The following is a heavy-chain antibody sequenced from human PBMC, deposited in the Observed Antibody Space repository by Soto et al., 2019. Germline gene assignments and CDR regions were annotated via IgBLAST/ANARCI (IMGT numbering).Heavy chain of an antibody. CDR3: TTVNPYISDSPGHCY. Sequence: EAQLVECGGGLVQPGGSLRLSCAAFGFTLSSYEMDWVRQAPGKGLEWVSHISRSGRPIYYADSVKGRFTISRDKAKNSVYLQMNSLKIADTAVYYCTTVNPYISDSPGHCYWGQGTLVTVSS. CDR1: GFTLSSYE. D-gene: IGHD3-22*01. J-gene: IGHJ4*02. CDR2: ISRSGRPI. V-gene: IGHV3-48*03.